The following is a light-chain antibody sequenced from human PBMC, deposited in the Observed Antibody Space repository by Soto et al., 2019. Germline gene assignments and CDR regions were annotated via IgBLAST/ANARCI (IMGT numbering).Light chain of an antibody. CDR2: DAS. V-gene: IGKV3D-11*02. CDR3: QQRRSWQVT. Sequence: ENVLTHPLPTLSLSPGEGAALSCMASQSINTYLAWYQQKPGQAPRLLIYDASKRATGIPARFSGSGSGTNFTLTISSLEPEDFAVYYCQQRRSWQVTFGQGTRLEIK. J-gene: IGKJ5*01. CDR1: QSINTY.